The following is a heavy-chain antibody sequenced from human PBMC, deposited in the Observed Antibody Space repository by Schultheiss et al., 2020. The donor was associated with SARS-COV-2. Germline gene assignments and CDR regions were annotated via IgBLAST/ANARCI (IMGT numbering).Heavy chain of an antibody. CDR3: AKGGQFSSSWFDY. Sequence: GGSLRLSCAASGFTFSSYGMHWVRQAPGKGLEWVAVVLYDGNSKHYADSVKGRFTISRDNSKNMLYLQMNSLRAEDTAVFYCAKGGQFSSSWFDYWGQGTLVTVSS. CDR2: VLYDGNSK. J-gene: IGHJ4*02. V-gene: IGHV3-33*06. CDR1: GFTFSSYG. D-gene: IGHD6-13*01.